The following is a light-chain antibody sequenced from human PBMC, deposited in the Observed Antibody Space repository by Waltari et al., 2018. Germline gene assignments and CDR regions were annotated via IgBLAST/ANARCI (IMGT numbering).Light chain of an antibody. CDR3: QQYNNWPPMT. CDR2: GAS. V-gene: IGKV3-15*01. CDR1: QSINTN. J-gene: IGKJ1*01. Sequence: EIVMTQSPATLSVSPGERATLSCRASQSINTNLAWYQQKPGQAPRLLIYGASTRATGIPGRFSGSGSGTKFTLTISSLQSEDFAVYYCQQYNNWPPMTFGQGTKVEIK.